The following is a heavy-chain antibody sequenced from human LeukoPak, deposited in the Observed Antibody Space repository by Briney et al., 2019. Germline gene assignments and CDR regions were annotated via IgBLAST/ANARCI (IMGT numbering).Heavy chain of an antibody. D-gene: IGHD5-18*01. CDR1: GFNFGDHA. V-gene: IGHV3-49*04. CDR2: IRSKAYRGTT. CDR3: SRGPIQLWVHNGVDV. Sequence: GGSLRLSCTTSGFNFGDHAMTWVRQAPGKGLEWVGFIRSKAYRGTTEYAASVKGRFTISRDDSKSVVYLQMNSLKSEDTAVYYCSRGPIQLWVHNGVDVWGQETTVTVSS. J-gene: IGHJ6*02.